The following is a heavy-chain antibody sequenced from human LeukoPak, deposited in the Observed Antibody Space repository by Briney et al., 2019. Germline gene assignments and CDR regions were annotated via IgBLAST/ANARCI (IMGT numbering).Heavy chain of an antibody. D-gene: IGHD5-18*01. Sequence: GGSLRLSCAASGFTFSSYWMSWVRQAPGKGLEWVANIKKDGSEKYYVDSGKGRFTISRDNAKTSLYLQTNSLRAEDTAVYYCARDLSGVTGYTYGRGIDYWGQGTLVTVSS. V-gene: IGHV3-7*01. J-gene: IGHJ4*02. CDR3: ARDLSGVTGYTYGRGIDY. CDR2: IKKDGSEK. CDR1: GFTFSSYW.